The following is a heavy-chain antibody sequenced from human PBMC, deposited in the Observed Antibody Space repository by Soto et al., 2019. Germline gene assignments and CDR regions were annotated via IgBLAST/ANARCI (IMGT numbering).Heavy chain of an antibody. D-gene: IGHD3-22*01. CDR3: AREREYYHDSSDNYYYHYGVDV. V-gene: IGHV1-18*04. CDR2: ISGYNGNT. CDR1: GYTFTDDC. Sequence: ASVKVSCKASGYTFTDDCISWVRQAPGQWRGWMGWISGYNGNTKYAQKFQGRVTMTTDTPTNKAYMELRSLRSDDTAVYYCAREREYYHDSSDNYYYHYGVDVWGQGTTVTVSS. J-gene: IGHJ6*02.